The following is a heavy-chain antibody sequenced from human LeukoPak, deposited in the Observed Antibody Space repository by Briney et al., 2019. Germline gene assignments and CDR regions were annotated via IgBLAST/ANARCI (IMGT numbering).Heavy chain of an antibody. J-gene: IGHJ6*03. V-gene: IGHV4-34*01. Sequence: SETLSLTCAVYGGSFSGYYWSWIRQPPGKGLEWIGEINHSGSTNYNPSLKSRATISVDTSKNQFSLKLSSVTAADTAVYYCARDIVVVPAPGYYYYYMDVWGKGTTVTVSS. CDR2: INHSGST. CDR1: GGSFSGYY. CDR3: ARDIVVVPAPGYYYYYMDV. D-gene: IGHD2-2*01.